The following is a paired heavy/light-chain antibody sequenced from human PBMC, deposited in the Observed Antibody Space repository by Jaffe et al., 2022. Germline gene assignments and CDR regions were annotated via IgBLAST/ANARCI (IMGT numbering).Heavy chain of an antibody. D-gene: IGHD3-16*01. CDR2: ISVSGGST. V-gene: IGHV3-23*01. CDR3: AKDGGYYFEY. CDR1: GISFKYYA. J-gene: IGHJ4*02. Sequence: EVQLLESGGGLVQPGTSLRLSCAASGISFKYYAMTWVRQAPGKGLEWVSGISVSGGSTYYADSVKGRFSISRDNSKNTVYLQMNSLRGEDTAVYYCAKDGGYYFEYWGQGTLVTVSS.
Light chain of an antibody. CDR2: EGS. J-gene: IGLJ1*01. CDR3: CSYAGSSTYV. Sequence: QSALTQPASVSGSPGQSITISCTGTSSDVGNYNLVTWYQHHPGKAPKFMIYEGSKRPSGVSNRFSGSKSGNTASLTISGLQVEDEADYYCCSYAGSSTYVFGTGTKVTVL. CDR1: SSDVGNYNL. V-gene: IGLV2-23*01.